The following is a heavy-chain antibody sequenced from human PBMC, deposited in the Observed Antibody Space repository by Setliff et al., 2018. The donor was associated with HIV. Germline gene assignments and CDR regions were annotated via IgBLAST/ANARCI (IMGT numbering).Heavy chain of an antibody. J-gene: IGHJ6*03. CDR1: GGSFSGCY. CDR3: ARGGHMDV. Sequence: SETLSLTCAVYGGSFSGCYWSWIRQPPGKGLEWIGEINHSGSTNYNPSLKSRVTISVDTSKNQFSLKLSSVTAADTAVYYCARGGHMDVWGKGTTVTVSS. V-gene: IGHV4-34*01. CDR2: INHSGST.